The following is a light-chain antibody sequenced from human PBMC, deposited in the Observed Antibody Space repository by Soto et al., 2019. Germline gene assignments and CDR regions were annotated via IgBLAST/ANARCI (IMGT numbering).Light chain of an antibody. J-gene: IGKJ1*01. Sequence: DIQMTQSPSAMSASVGDRITITCRASQDIRNYLAWFQQRPGNVPKRLIFSASSLQSGVPSRFSGSGSGTEFNLTISSLQPEDLATYYCLQSYTYPRTFGQGTKLDIK. CDR1: QDIRNY. V-gene: IGKV1-17*03. CDR3: LQSYTYPRT. CDR2: SAS.